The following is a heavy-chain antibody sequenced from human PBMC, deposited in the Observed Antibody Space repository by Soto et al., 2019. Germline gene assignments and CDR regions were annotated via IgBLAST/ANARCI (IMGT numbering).Heavy chain of an antibody. J-gene: IGHJ6*02. Sequence: GSLRLSCAAAGFTFSSYGMSWVRQAPGKGLEWVSAVSGSGGSVYYADSVRGRFTISRDNSKNTLYLQVNSLRAEDTAIYYCAKGSVVGADYSYGMDVWGQGTTVTVSS. CDR1: GFTFSSYG. V-gene: IGHV3-23*01. CDR3: AKGSVVGADYSYGMDV. D-gene: IGHD2-2*01. CDR2: VSGSGGSV.